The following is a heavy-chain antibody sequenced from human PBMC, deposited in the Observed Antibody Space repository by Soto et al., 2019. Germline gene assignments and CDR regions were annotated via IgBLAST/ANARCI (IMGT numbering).Heavy chain of an antibody. J-gene: IGHJ6*02. CDR3: TRERQTGSITIFGVVNLYYYYGMDV. D-gene: IGHD3-3*01. CDR2: IRGKAYGGTT. V-gene: IGHV3-49*03. Sequence: GGSLRLSCTASGFTFGDYAMSWFRQAPGKGLEWVGFIRGKAYGGTTEYAASVKGRFTISRDDSKSIAYLQMNSLKTEDTAVYYCTRERQTGSITIFGVVNLYYYYGMDVWGQGTTVTVSS. CDR1: GFTFGDYA.